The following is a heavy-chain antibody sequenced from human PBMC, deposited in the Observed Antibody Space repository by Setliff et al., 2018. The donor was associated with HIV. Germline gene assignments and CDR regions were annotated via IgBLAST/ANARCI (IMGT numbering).Heavy chain of an antibody. CDR1: GDSITSNSYY. J-gene: IGHJ6*03. Sequence: SETLSLTCTVSGDSITSNSYYWGWIRQSPGKGLEWIGYIYASRSTNHNPSLKSRVTISPDTSKNQFSLKLSSVTAADTAVYYCARDKGYYYMDVWGKGITVTVSS. V-gene: IGHV4-61*05. CDR2: IYASRST. CDR3: ARDKGYYYMDV.